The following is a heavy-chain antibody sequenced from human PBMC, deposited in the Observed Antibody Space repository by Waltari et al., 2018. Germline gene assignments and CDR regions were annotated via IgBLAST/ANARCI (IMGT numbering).Heavy chain of an antibody. Sequence: QVQLQQWGAGLLKPSETLSLTCAVYGGSFSGYYWSWIRQPPGKGLERIGEINHSRSNNYNPPLKIRVTISVDTSKNQFSLKLSSVTAADTAVYYCARGWKYYDPPLRYWGQGTLVTVSS. D-gene: IGHD3-3*01. CDR3: ARGWKYYDPPLRY. CDR1: GGSFSGYY. CDR2: INHSRSN. V-gene: IGHV4-34*01. J-gene: IGHJ4*02.